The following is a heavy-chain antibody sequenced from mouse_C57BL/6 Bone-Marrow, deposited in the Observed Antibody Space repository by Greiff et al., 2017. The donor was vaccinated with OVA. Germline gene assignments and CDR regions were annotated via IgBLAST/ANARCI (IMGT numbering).Heavy chain of an antibody. J-gene: IGHJ2*01. V-gene: IGHV1-53*01. CDR3: ARMGIGRDY. D-gene: IGHD4-1*01. CDR2: INPSNGGT. CDR1: GYTFTSYW. Sequence: VQLQQPGTELVKPGASVNLSCKASGYTFTSYWMHWVKQRPGQGLEWIGNINPSNGGTNYNEKFKSKATLTVDKTASTAYMQLRSLASEGSAGYYCARMGIGRDYWGQGTTLTVSS.